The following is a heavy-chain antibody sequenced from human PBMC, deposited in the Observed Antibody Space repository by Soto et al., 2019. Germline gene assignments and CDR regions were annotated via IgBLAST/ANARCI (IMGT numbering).Heavy chain of an antibody. V-gene: IGHV3-23*01. CDR1: GFTFSSYA. CDR3: AKNIWFGDHADY. CDR2: ISGSGGST. J-gene: IGHJ4*02. Sequence: GGSLRLSCAASGFTFSSYAMSWVRQAPGKGLEWVSAISGSGGSTYYAGSVKGRFTISRDNSKNTLYLQMNSLRAEDTAVYYCAKNIWFGDHADYWGQGTLVTVSS. D-gene: IGHD3-10*01.